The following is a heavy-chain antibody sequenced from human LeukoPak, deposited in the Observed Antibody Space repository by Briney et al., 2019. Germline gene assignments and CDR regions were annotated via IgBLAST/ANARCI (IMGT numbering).Heavy chain of an antibody. J-gene: IGHJ3*01. CDR2: MNPNNDNA. CDR1: GYTFKNYD. Sequence: ASVKVSCKASGYTFKNYDINWVRHAPGQGLEWMAWMNPNNDNAGSAQKFQGRVTMTRDTSINTAYMELSSLRSDDTGVYYCARAAAGGDDPFDVWGQGSLIIVSS. V-gene: IGHV1-8*01. CDR3: ARAAAGGDDPFDV. D-gene: IGHD6-25*01.